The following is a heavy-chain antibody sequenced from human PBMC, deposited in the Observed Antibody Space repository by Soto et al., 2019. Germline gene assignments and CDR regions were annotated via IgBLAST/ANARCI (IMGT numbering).Heavy chain of an antibody. D-gene: IGHD2-8*01. V-gene: IGHV4-59*01. CDR2: LYCSEAT. CDR1: GSSINNYY. J-gene: IGHJ4*01. Sequence: SETRSLTCTVSGSSINNYYLSWIRQSPGKRLESFGYLYCSEATHYNPSPKSLISPSKDRPENQSYLKVSSMTAAATAVYFCTRANYYKYYLNVWRHRILVTVSS. CDR3: TRANYYKYYLNV.